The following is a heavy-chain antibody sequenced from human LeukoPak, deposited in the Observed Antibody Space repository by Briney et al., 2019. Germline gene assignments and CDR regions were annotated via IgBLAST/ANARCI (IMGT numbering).Heavy chain of an antibody. V-gene: IGHV3-30*04. Sequence: GRSLRLSCAASGFTFSSYAMHWVRQAPGKGLEWVAVISYDGSNKYYADSVKGRFTISRDNSRNTLYLQMNSLRAEDTAVYYCARVDRQWLVRGAFDIWGQGTMVTVSS. CDR3: ARVDRQWLVRGAFDI. CDR2: ISYDGSNK. CDR1: GFTFSSYA. J-gene: IGHJ3*02. D-gene: IGHD6-19*01.